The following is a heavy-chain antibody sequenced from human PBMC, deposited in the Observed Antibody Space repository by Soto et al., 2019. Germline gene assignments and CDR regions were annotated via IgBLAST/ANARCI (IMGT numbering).Heavy chain of an antibody. V-gene: IGHV5-51*01. D-gene: IGHD5-12*01. CDR2: IYPGDSDT. CDR3: ASHLESGYGKAAFDY. Sequence: PGESLKISCKGSGYSFTSYWIGWVRQMPGKGLEWMGIIYPGDSDTRYSPSFQGQVTISADKSISTAYLQWSSLKASDTAIYYCASHLESGYGKAAFDYWGQGTLVTVSS. J-gene: IGHJ4*02. CDR1: GYSFTSYW.